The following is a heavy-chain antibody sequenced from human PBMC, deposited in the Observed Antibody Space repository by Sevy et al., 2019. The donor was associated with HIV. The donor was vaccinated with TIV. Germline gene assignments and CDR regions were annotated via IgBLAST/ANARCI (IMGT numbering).Heavy chain of an antibody. Sequence: SLRLSCAASGFTFRSYGMHWVRQAPGKGLEWVAVISNDGGNQYYADSVKGRFTISRDNSKNTVYLQMNSLRAEETAVYYCAKDVSDGYNYFLDFWGQGALVTVSS. CDR2: ISNDGGNQ. D-gene: IGHD5-12*01. V-gene: IGHV3-30*18. J-gene: IGHJ4*02. CDR1: GFTFRSYG. CDR3: AKDVSDGYNYFLDF.